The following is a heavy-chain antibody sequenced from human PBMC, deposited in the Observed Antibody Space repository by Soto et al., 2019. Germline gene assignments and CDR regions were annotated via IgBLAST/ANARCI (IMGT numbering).Heavy chain of an antibody. CDR1: GFTFSSYA. CDR3: AKDLGIVVVVAATHPDY. V-gene: IGHV3-23*01. Sequence: GGSLRLSCAASGFTFSSYAMSWVRQAPGKGLEWVSAISGSGGSTYYADSVKGRFTISRDNSKNTLSLQMNSLRAEDTAVYYCAKDLGIVVVVAATHPDYWGPGTLVTVS. D-gene: IGHD2-15*01. J-gene: IGHJ4*02. CDR2: ISGSGGST.